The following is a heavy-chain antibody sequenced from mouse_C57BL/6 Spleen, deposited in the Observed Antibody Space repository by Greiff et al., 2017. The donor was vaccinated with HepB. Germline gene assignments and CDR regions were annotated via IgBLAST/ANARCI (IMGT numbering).Heavy chain of an antibody. CDR1: GFTFSDYG. Sequence: EVKVVESGGGLVQPGGSLKLSCAASGFTFSDYGMAWVRQAPRKGPEWVAFISNLAYSIYYADTVTGRFTISRENAKNTLYLEMSSLRSEDTAMYYCARQTTVVARYFDVWGTGTTVTVSS. CDR2: ISNLAYSI. V-gene: IGHV5-15*01. J-gene: IGHJ1*03. CDR3: ARQTTVVARYFDV. D-gene: IGHD1-1*01.